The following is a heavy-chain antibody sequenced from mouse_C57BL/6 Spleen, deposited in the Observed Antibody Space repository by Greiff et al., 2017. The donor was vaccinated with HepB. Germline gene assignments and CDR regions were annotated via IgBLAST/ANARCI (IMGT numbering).Heavy chain of an antibody. J-gene: IGHJ4*01. CDR1: GYTFTSYW. CDR3: ANNHDYDDAMDY. V-gene: IGHV1-64*01. Sequence: VQLQQPGAELVKPGASVKLSCKASGYTFTSYWMHWVKQRPGQGLEWIGMIHPNSGSTNYNEKFKSKATLTVDKSSSTAYMQLSSLTSEDSAVYYCANNHDYDDAMDYWGQGTSVTVSS. D-gene: IGHD2-4*01. CDR2: IHPNSGST.